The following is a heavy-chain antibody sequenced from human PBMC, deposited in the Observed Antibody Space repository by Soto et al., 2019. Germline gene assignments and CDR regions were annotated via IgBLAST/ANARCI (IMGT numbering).Heavy chain of an antibody. CDR2: IYGGDFDT. CDR1: GYSFTNYW. Sequence: GESLKISCKGSGYSFTNYWIGWVRHMPGKGLEWIGIIYGGDFDTRYNPSFKGQVTISADRSINTAYLQMNSLRAEDTAVYYCAKAHPIVATIGGYYYGMDVWGQGTTVTVSS. D-gene: IGHD5-12*01. V-gene: IGHV5-51*01. J-gene: IGHJ6*02. CDR3: AKAHPIVATIGGYYYGMDV.